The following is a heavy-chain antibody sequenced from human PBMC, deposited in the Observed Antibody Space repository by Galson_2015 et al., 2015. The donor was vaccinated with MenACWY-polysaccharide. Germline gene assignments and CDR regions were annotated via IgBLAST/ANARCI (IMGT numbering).Heavy chain of an antibody. CDR2: IKQDGSEK. CDR3: ARGYMVRGGYFDP. CDR1: GFTISNYW. V-gene: IGHV3-7*01. D-gene: IGHD3-10*01. J-gene: IGHJ4*01. Sequence: SLRLSCAVSGFTISNYWMYWVRQAPGKGLEWVANIKQDGSEKNYVGSVKGRFTISRDNAKNTLYLQMNSLRVEDTAVYYCARGYMVRGGYFDPWDHGTLVTVSS.